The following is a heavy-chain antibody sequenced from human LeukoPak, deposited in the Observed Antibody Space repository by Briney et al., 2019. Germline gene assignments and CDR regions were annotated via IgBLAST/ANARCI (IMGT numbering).Heavy chain of an antibody. V-gene: IGHV3-49*04. CDR2: IRSKAYGGTT. CDR1: GFTFGDYA. D-gene: IGHD6-19*01. J-gene: IGHJ4*02. CDR3: TREPPEWLALLDY. Sequence: GGSLRLSCTASGFTFGDYAMSWVRQAPGKGLEWVGLIRSKAYGGTTEYAASVKGRFTISRDDSKSIAYLQMNSLKTEDTAVYYCTREPPEWLALLDYWGQGTLVTVSS.